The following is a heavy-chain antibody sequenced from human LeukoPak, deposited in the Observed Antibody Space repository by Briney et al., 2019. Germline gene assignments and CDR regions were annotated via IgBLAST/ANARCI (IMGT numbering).Heavy chain of an antibody. CDR2: ISGSGGST. D-gene: IGHD3-22*01. J-gene: IGHJ4*02. CDR1: GFTFSSYG. V-gene: IGHV3-23*01. CDR3: AKEGGYYSYYFDY. Sequence: GGTLRLSCAASGFTFSSYGMSWVRQAPGKGLEWVSAISGSGGSTYYADSVKGRFTISRDNSKNTLYLQMNGLRAEDTAVYYCAKEGGYYSYYFDYWGQGTLVTVSS.